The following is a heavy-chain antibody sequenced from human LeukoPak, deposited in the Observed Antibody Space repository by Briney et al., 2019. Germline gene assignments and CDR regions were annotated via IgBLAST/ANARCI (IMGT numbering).Heavy chain of an antibody. CDR1: GFTFSGYW. CDR3: AKDDAWLQYGN. CDR2: IKQDGSEI. Sequence: PGGSLRLSCAASGFTFSGYWMDWVRQAPGKGLEWVATIKQDGSEIYYVDSVKGRFTISRDNSKGTVYLQMNSLRPEDAAVYYCAKDDAWLQYGNWGRGTLVTVSS. J-gene: IGHJ4*02. D-gene: IGHD5-24*01. V-gene: IGHV3-7*03.